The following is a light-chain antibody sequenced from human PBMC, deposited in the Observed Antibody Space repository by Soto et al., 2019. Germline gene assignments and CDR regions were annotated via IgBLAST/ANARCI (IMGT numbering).Light chain of an antibody. J-gene: IGKJ3*01. Sequence: DIQMTQSPSSLSASVGDRVTITCRASQGIKNDLAWYQQKPGKAPKRLIFAASTLQTGVSSRFSGSGSGTEFTLTIRSLQPEDFATYYCLQHNTFPFTFGPGTTVDL. CDR2: AAS. V-gene: IGKV1-17*01. CDR3: LQHNTFPFT. CDR1: QGIKND.